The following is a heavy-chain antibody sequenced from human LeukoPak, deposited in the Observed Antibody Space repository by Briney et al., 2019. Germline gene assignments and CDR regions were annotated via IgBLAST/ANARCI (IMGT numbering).Heavy chain of an antibody. V-gene: IGHV3-7*01. Sequence: GGSLRLSCAASGFIFSSYWMSWVRQASGKGLEWVANIKPDGSEKYYVDSLKGRFTISRDNAKNSLNLQMNSLRAEDTAVYYCARARSGYAFDIWGQGTMVTVSS. CDR3: ARARSGYAFDI. J-gene: IGHJ3*02. CDR1: GFIFSSYW. CDR2: IKPDGSEK.